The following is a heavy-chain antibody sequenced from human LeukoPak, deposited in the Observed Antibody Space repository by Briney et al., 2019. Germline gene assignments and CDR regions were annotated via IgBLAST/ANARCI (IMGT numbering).Heavy chain of an antibody. V-gene: IGHV4-59*08. J-gene: IGHJ4*02. Sequence: PSETLSLTCTVSGGSTGSDYWSWIRQPPGKGLEWIPYVYYSGGTSYNPSLKSRVAISIDTSKNQFSLKLSSVTAADTAVYYCARVLQGYSSAFDYWGQGTLVTVSS. CDR3: ARVLQGYSSAFDY. CDR1: GGSTGSDY. D-gene: IGHD6-19*01. CDR2: VYYSGGT.